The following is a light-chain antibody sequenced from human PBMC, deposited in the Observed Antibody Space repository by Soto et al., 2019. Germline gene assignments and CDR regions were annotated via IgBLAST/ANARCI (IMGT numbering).Light chain of an antibody. CDR3: SSYTSSTIL. Sequence: QSALTQPASVSGSPGQSIIISCTGTNSDADAYNYVSWYQHHPGKAPKLLIYDVSNRPSGISNRFSGSKSGNTASLTISGLQPEDEADYFCSSYTSSTILFGGGTKLTVL. V-gene: IGLV2-14*03. CDR2: DVS. CDR1: NSDADAYNY. J-gene: IGLJ2*01.